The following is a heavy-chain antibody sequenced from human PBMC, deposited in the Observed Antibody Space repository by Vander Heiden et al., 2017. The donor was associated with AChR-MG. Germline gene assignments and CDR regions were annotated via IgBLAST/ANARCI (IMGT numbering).Heavy chain of an antibody. Sequence: EVQLVESGGGLVQPGGSLRLSCAASGFTFSSYSMNWVRQAPGKGLEWVSYISSSRSTRYDADSVKGRFTISIDNAKNSMYMKMNSLRDEDTAVYDCALELMTTDFWGQVTLVTVSS. CDR2: ISSSRSTR. J-gene: IGHJ4*02. CDR1: GFTFSSYS. D-gene: IGHD4-17*01. V-gene: IGHV3-48*02. CDR3: ALELMTTDF.